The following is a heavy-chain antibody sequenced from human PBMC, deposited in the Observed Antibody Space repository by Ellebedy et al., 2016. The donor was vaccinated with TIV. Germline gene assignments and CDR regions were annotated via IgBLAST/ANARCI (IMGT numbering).Heavy chain of an antibody. D-gene: IGHD6-13*01. CDR1: GGSISGYY. J-gene: IGHJ4*02. V-gene: IGHV4-59*01. CDR3: ARMERQLVSRYFDY. CDR2: MYESGNS. Sequence: SETLSLTCSVYGGSISGYYWSWIRQPPGKGLEWIGYMYESGNSNYKPSLKSRVSISLDTSKNQLSLKLRSVTAADTAVYFFARMERQLVSRYFDYWGQGTLVTVSS.